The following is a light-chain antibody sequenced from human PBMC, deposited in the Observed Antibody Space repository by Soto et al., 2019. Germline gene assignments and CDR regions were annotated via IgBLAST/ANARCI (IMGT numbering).Light chain of an antibody. J-gene: IGKJ1*01. V-gene: IGKV1-9*01. CDR2: DAS. CDR1: QGIGSY. CDR3: QKYETFSGT. Sequence: DIQLTQSPYFLSASVGDRVTITCRASQGIGSYLAWYQQKPGKAPKLLIYDASALPRGVPSRFSGSGSGTKFTLTIASLQPDDFATYYCQKYETFSGTFGPGTKVDIK.